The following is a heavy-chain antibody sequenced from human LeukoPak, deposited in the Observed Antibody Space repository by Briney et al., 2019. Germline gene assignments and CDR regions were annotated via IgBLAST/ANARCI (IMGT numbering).Heavy chain of an antibody. V-gene: IGHV4-59*12. Sequence: PSETLSLTCTVSGGSISSYYWSWIRQPPGKGLEWIGYIYYSGSTYYNPSLKSRVTISVDTSKNQFSLKLSSVTAADTAVYYCARDSDYDFWSGYYNYYYGMDVWGQGTTVTVSS. D-gene: IGHD3-3*01. CDR1: GGSISSYY. J-gene: IGHJ6*02. CDR2: IYYSGST. CDR3: ARDSDYDFWSGYYNYYYGMDV.